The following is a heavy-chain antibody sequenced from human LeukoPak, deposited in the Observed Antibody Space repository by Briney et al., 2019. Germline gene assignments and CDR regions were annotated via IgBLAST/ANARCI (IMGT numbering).Heavy chain of an antibody. J-gene: IGHJ4*02. CDR2: ISGSGNAK. CDR3: ARDYVYAFDY. Sequence: PGGSLRLSCAASGFSFSSYSMNWVRQAPGKGLEWVSYISGSGNAKHYTDSVKGRFTISRDNAKNALYLQMNGLRAEDTAVYFCARDYVYAFDYWGQGTLVTVSS. V-gene: IGHV3-48*01. CDR1: GFSFSSYS. D-gene: IGHD2/OR15-2a*01.